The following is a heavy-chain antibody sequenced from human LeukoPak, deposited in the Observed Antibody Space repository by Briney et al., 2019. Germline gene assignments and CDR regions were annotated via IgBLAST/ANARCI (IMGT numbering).Heavy chain of an antibody. CDR3: ARDSGSWPENLFDY. D-gene: IGHD6-13*01. V-gene: IGHV3-7*01. Sequence: TGGSLRLSCAASGFTLSTYWMTWVRQAPGKGLEWVASIKQDGSDKYYVDSVRGRFTISRDNAKNSLYLQMNSLRAEDTAVYYCARDSGSWPENLFDYWGQGTLVTVSS. CDR1: GFTLSTYW. CDR2: IKQDGSDK. J-gene: IGHJ4*02.